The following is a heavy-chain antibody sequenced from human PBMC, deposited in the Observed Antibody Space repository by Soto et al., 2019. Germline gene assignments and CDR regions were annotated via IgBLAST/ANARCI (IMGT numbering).Heavy chain of an antibody. J-gene: IGHJ4*02. D-gene: IGHD3-3*01. CDR3: ARAEYYDFWSGYFYTFDY. Sequence: GWCLRLSCAASGFTFSSYGMHWVRQAPGKGLEWVAVIWYDGSNKYYADSVKGRFTISRDNSKNTLYLQMNSLRAEDTAVYYCARAEYYDFWSGYFYTFDYWGQGTLVTVSS. CDR1: GFTFSSYG. CDR2: IWYDGSNK. V-gene: IGHV3-33*01.